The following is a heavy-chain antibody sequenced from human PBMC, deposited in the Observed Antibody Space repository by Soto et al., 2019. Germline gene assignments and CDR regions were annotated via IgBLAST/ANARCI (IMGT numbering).Heavy chain of an antibody. J-gene: IGHJ4*02. CDR3: ARDRYCSSTSCWDTYYFDY. CDR1: VYTLTSYG. D-gene: IGHD2-2*01. V-gene: IGHV1-18*04. CDR2: ISAYNGNT. Sequence: ASVKLSCKASVYTLTSYGISWLRHAPRQALEWMGWISAYNGNTNYAQKLQGRGTMTTDTSTSTAYMEMRSLRSDDTAVYYCARDRYCSSTSCWDTYYFDYWGQGTLVPVSS.